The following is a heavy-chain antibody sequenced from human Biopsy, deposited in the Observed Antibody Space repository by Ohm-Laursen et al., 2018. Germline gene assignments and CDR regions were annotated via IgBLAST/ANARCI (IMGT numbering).Heavy chain of an antibody. Sequence: SLRLSCAASGFTFTSYAMHWVRQAPGKGLEWVAVISYDGSGEYYADSLQGRFTISRDDPKNTLYLQMNSLRAEDTAVYYCAREGDDSSGYTPHYFDSWGQGTLVTVSS. CDR1: GFTFTSYA. CDR3: AREGDDSSGYTPHYFDS. D-gene: IGHD3-22*01. V-gene: IGHV3-30*03. CDR2: ISYDGSGE. J-gene: IGHJ4*02.